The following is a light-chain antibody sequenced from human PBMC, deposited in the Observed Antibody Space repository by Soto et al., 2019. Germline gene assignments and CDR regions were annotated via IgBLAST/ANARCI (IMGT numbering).Light chain of an antibody. CDR3: SSYTSSSTLV. CDR2: EVS. V-gene: IGLV2-14*01. Sequence: QSALTQPASVSGSPGQSITISCTGTSSDVGGYNYVSWYQQHPGKAPKLMIYEVSNRPSGVSNRLSGSKSGNTASLTISGRQAEDEADYYCSSYTSSSTLVFGGGTKVTVL. J-gene: IGLJ3*02. CDR1: SSDVGGYNY.